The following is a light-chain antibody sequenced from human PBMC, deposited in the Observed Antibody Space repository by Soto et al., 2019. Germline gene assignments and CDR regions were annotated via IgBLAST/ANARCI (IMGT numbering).Light chain of an antibody. Sequence: QSVLTQPPSVSGAPGQRVTISCTGSSSNIGAGYDVHWYQQLPGRAPKLLIYGNTNRPSGVPDRFSGSKSGTSASLAITGLQAEDEADYYCLSFDSSLSVVFGGGTKHRP. CDR1: SSNIGAGYD. V-gene: IGLV1-40*01. CDR2: GNT. J-gene: IGLJ2*01. CDR3: LSFDSSLSVV.